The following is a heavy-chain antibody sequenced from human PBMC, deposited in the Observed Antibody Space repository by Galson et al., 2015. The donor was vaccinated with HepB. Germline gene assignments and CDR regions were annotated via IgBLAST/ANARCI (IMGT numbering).Heavy chain of an antibody. J-gene: IGHJ4*02. CDR2: ISSSSSYT. D-gene: IGHD6-13*01. CDR3: ARSLAAGNYFDY. V-gene: IGHV3-11*03. Sequence: SLRLSCAASGFTFSDYYMSWIRQAPGKGLEWVSYISSSSSYTNYADSVKGRFTISRDNAKNSLYLQMNSLRAEDTAVYYCARSLAAGNYFDYWGQGTLVTVSS. CDR1: GFTFSDYY.